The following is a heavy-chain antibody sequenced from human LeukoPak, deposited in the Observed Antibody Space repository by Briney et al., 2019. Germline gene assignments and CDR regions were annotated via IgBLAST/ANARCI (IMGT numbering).Heavy chain of an antibody. J-gene: IGHJ4*01. CDR3: ARGRAAPDY. Sequence: PSETLSLTCTVSGGSISSYYWSWIRQPPGKGLEWIGYIYYSGSTNYNPSLKSRVTISVDTSKNQFSLKLSSVTAADTAVYYCARGRAAPDYWGHGTLVTVSS. V-gene: IGHV4-59*01. CDR2: IYYSGST. CDR1: GGSISSYY. D-gene: IGHD6-6*01.